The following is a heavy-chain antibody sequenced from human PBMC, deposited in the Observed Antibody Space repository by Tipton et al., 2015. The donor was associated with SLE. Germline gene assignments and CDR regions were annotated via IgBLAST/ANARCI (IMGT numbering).Heavy chain of an antibody. V-gene: IGHV4-59*01. CDR3: ARGKDYDFWSGYYRRDAIDI. Sequence: LRLSCTVSGGSISSYYWSWIRQPPGKGLEWIGYIYYSGSTNYNPSLKSRVTISVDTSKNQFSLKLSSVTAADTAVYYCARGKDYDFWSGYYRRDAIDIWGQGTMVTVSS. CDR1: GGSISSYY. D-gene: IGHD3-3*01. J-gene: IGHJ3*02. CDR2: IYYSGST.